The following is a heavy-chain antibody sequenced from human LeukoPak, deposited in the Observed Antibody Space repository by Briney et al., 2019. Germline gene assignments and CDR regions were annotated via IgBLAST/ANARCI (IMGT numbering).Heavy chain of an antibody. CDR3: ARDMFGFEYYFDY. V-gene: IGHV3-21*01. J-gene: IGHJ4*02. Sequence: PGGYLRRSCAASGFTFSSYSMNWVRQAPGKGLEWVSSISSSSSYIYYADSVKGRFTISRDNAKNSLYLQMNSLRAEDTAVYYCARDMFGFEYYFDYWGQGTLVTVSS. CDR2: ISSSSSYI. CDR1: GFTFSSYS. D-gene: IGHD3-10*02.